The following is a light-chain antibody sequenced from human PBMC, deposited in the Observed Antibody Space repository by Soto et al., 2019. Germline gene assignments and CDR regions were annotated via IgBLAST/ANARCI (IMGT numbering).Light chain of an antibody. CDR2: DAS. V-gene: IGKV3-11*01. CDR3: QQRSNWPLT. Sequence: EIVLTQSPATLSLSPGERATLSCRPSQSVSTYLAWYQQKPGQAPRLLIYDASNRATGIPARFSGSGSGTDFTLTSSSLEPEDFAVYYCQQRSNWPLTFGGGTKVEIK. CDR1: QSVSTY. J-gene: IGKJ4*01.